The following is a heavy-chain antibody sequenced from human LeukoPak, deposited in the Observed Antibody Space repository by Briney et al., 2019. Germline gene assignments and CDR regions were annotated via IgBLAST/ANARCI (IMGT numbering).Heavy chain of an antibody. CDR3: TRDPSNTSGRNLFFDY. V-gene: IGHV1-18*01. D-gene: IGHD6-19*01. Sequence: GASVKVSCKASGYIFTKYGVSWVRQAPGQGLEWVAWISSYNGDTNYAQKFQGRVTLTTDTSTTTVFMELRNLNTDDTAVYYCTRDPSNTSGRNLFFDYWGQGTQVTVSS. CDR2: ISSYNGDT. CDR1: GYIFTKYG. J-gene: IGHJ4*02.